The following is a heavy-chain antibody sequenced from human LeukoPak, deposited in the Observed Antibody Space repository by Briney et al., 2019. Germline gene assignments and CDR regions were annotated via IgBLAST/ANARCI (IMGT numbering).Heavy chain of an antibody. Sequence: PSETLSLTCTVSGGSISSYYWSWIRQPPGKGLEWIGYIYYSGSTNYNPSLKSRVTISVDTSKNQFSLKLSSVTAADTAVYYCARSVGSERDFDYWGRGTLVTVSS. D-gene: IGHD1-26*01. CDR3: ARSVGSERDFDY. V-gene: IGHV4-59*01. CDR2: IYYSGST. CDR1: GGSISSYY. J-gene: IGHJ4*02.